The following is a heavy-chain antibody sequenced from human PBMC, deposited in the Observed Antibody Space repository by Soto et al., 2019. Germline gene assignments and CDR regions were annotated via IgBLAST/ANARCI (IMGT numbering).Heavy chain of an antibody. CDR2: ISGSGTTI. V-gene: IGHV3-11*01. Sequence: PGGSLRLSCAASGFSFRDYDMSWIRQAPGKGLEWVSHISGSGTTIYYADSVKGRFTTSRDNAKNSLYLQMDSLRAEDTAVYYCARDFASYSTFWFYIYWGQGTLVTVSS. J-gene: IGHJ4*02. CDR1: GFSFRDYD. D-gene: IGHD6-13*01. CDR3: ARDFASYSTFWFYIY.